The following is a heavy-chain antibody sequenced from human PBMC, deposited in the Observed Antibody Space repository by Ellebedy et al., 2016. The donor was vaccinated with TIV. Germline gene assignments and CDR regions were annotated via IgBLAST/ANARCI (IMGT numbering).Heavy chain of an antibody. D-gene: IGHD1-1*01. V-gene: IGHV3-21*04. CDR2: ISSSSSYI. J-gene: IGHJ4*02. CDR1: GFTFSTYS. Sequence: GESLKISCAASGFTFSTYSMNWVRQAPGKGLEWVSSISSSSSYIYYADSVKGRFTISRDNAKNSLYLQMNSLRAEDTAVYYCASSTTTPGAFDYWGQGTLVTVSS. CDR3: ASSTTTPGAFDY.